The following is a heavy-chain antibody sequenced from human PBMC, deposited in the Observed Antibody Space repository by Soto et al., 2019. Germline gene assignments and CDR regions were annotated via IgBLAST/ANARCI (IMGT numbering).Heavy chain of an antibody. CDR3: ARGITMVRGVIHTPYFDY. Sequence: QVQLQESGPGLVKPSQTLSLPCTVSGGSINSGGYYWSWIRQHPGKGLEWIWYIYNSGSTYYNPSLKSRVTISVDTSKNQFSLKLSSVTAADTAVYCCARGITMVRGVIHTPYFDYWGQGTLVTVSS. J-gene: IGHJ4*02. V-gene: IGHV4-31*03. CDR2: IYNSGST. D-gene: IGHD3-10*01. CDR1: GGSINSGGYY.